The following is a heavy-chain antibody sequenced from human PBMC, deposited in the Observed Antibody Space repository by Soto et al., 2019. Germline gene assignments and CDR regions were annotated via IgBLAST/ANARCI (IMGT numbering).Heavy chain of an antibody. CDR2: IYYSGTT. Sequence: SETLSLTCTVSGDSISSGDYYWNWIRQHPGMGLEWIGYIYYSGTTFYNPSLKSRVTISVDTSKNQFSLKLNSMTAADTAVYYCARAKELSPRGYWFDPWGQGTLVTVSS. V-gene: IGHV4-31*03. CDR3: ARAKELSPRGYWFDP. J-gene: IGHJ5*02. CDR1: GDSISSGDYY. D-gene: IGHD3-16*02.